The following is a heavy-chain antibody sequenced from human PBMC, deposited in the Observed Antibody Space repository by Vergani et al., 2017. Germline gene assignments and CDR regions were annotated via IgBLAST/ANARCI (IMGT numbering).Heavy chain of an antibody. Sequence: QVQLVPSGSEVRKPGASVKVSCKASGYTFTGYYMHWVRQAPGQGLEWMGWINPNSGGTNYAQNFQGRVTMTRDTSISTAYMELSRLRSDDTAVYYCARGQWLPTLSFDYWGQGTLVTVSS. D-gene: IGHD6-19*01. J-gene: IGHJ4*02. V-gene: IGHV1-2*02. CDR3: ARGQWLPTLSFDY. CDR2: INPNSGGT. CDR1: GYTFTGYY.